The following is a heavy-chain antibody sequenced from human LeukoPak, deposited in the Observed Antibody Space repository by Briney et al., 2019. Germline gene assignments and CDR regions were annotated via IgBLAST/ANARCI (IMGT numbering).Heavy chain of an antibody. D-gene: IGHD3-3*01. CDR3: AKSNHYDFWSGYLGGDWFDP. J-gene: IGHJ5*02. CDR2: ISGSGGST. V-gene: IGHV3-23*01. CDR1: GFTFSSYA. Sequence: GGSLRLSCAASGFTFSSYAMSWVRQAPGKGLEWVSAISGSGGSTYYADSVKGRFTISRDNSKNTLYLQMNSLRAEDTAVYYCAKSNHYDFWSGYLGGDWFDPWGQGTLVTVSS.